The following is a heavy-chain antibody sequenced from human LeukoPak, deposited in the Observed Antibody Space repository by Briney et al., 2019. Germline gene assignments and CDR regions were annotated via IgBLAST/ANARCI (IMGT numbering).Heavy chain of an antibody. D-gene: IGHD3-22*01. J-gene: IGHJ4*02. Sequence: ASVKVSCKASGGTFSSYAISWVRQAPGQGLEWMGGIIPIFGTANYAQKFQGRVTITTDESTSTAYMELSSLRSEDTAVYYCGRPARYYYDSSGYYYFDYWGQGTLATVSS. CDR3: GRPARYYYDSSGYYYFDY. CDR1: GGTFSSYA. CDR2: IIPIFGTA. V-gene: IGHV1-69*05.